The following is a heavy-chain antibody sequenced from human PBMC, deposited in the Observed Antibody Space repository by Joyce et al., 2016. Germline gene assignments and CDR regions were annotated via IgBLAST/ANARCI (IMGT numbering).Heavy chain of an antibody. V-gene: IGHV3-48*01. D-gene: IGHD6-19*01. CDR1: GFIFSRSS. J-gene: IGHJ4*02. CDR2: ISDISDAI. Sequence: EVHLVESGGALVQPGGSLRLSCAASGFIFSRSSMTWVRQTQGQVIEWLSFISDISDAIYYADSVKGRFTTSRDNAKNSVYLQMDSLRAEDSGLYYCAKSYGSAWFNYWGQGTLVTVSS. CDR3: AKSYGSAWFNY.